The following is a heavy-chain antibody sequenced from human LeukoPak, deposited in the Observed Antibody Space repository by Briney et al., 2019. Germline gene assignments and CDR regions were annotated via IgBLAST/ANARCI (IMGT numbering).Heavy chain of an antibody. CDR2: IYYSGST. V-gene: IGHV4-39*01. CDR1: GGSIGSSSYH. J-gene: IGHJ4*02. Sequence: SETLSLTCTVSGGSIGSSSYHWGWIRQPPGKGLVWIGSIYYSGSTYYNPSLTSRVTISVDTSKSQFSLKLSSVTAADTAVYYCARLLTGYYYVDYWGQGTLVTVSS. D-gene: IGHD3-9*01. CDR3: ARLLTGYYYVDY.